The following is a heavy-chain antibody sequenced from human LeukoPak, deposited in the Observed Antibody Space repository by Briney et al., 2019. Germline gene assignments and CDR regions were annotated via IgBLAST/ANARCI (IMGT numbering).Heavy chain of an antibody. CDR3: ARVPDGSGYYYYYYMDV. CDR2: ISSSGST. CDR1: GDSISSGDYY. J-gene: IGHJ6*03. V-gene: IGHV4-61*02. Sequence: SETLSLTCTVSGDSISSGDYYWSWIRQPAGKGLEWIGRISSSGSTNYNPSLKSRVTISVDTSKNQFSLKLSSVTAADTAVYYCARVPDGSGYYYYYYMDVWGKGTTVTVSS. D-gene: IGHD3-10*01.